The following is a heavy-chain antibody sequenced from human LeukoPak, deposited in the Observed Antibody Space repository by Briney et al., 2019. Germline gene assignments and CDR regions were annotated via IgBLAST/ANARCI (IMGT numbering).Heavy chain of an antibody. CDR2: IKSKTDGGTT. CDR1: GFTFNIDW. CDR3: TTLTMIRRDHADY. Sequence: GGSLRLSCAASGFTFNIDWMNWVRQAPGRGLEWVGRIKSKTDGGTTDYAAPVKGRFTTSRDDSKNTLYLQMNSLKTEDTALYYCTTLTMIRRDHADYWDQGTLVTVSS. J-gene: IGHJ4*02. V-gene: IGHV3-15*01. D-gene: IGHD3-10*01.